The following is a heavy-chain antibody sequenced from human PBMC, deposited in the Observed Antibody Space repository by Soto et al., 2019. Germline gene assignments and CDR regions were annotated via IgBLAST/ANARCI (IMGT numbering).Heavy chain of an antibody. CDR2: IYQSGST. D-gene: IGHD2-21*02. CDR3: ARVLNTAMDPWRFDY. V-gene: IGHV4-4*02. Sequence: KPSETLSLTCTVSGDSMSSFTYWTWVRQPPGKGLEWIGEIYQSGSTNYNPSLKSRVTISADKSNNQFSLRLSSVTAADTAVYYCARVLNTAMDPWRFDYRGEGPLFTV. J-gene: IGHJ4*02. CDR1: GDSMSSFTY.